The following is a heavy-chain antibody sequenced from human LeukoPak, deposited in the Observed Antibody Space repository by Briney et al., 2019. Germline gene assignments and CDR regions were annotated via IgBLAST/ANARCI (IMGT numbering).Heavy chain of an antibody. J-gene: IGHJ3*02. D-gene: IGHD3-3*01. CDR1: GGTFSSYA. Sequence: GASVKVSCKASGGTFSSYAISWVRQAPGQGLEWMGRIIPILGIANYAQKSQGRVTITADKSTSTAYMELSSLRSEDTAVYYCAKEESTIFGVVRDAFDIWGQGTMVTVSS. CDR2: IIPILGIA. V-gene: IGHV1-69*04. CDR3: AKEESTIFGVVRDAFDI.